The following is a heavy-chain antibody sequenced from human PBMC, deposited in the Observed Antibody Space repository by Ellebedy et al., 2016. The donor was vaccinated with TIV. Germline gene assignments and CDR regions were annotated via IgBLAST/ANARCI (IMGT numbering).Heavy chain of an antibody. CDR2: ISSYNGNT. J-gene: IGHJ4*02. V-gene: IGHV1-18*01. CDR1: GYTFTSYG. CDR3: ALGNYGGNMPPMRY. D-gene: IGHD4-23*01. Sequence: AASVKVSCKASGYTFTSYGISWVRQAPGQGLEWMGWISSYNGNTNYAQKLQGRVTMTTDTSTSTAYMELRSLRSDDTAVYYCALGNYGGNMPPMRYWGQGTLVTVSS.